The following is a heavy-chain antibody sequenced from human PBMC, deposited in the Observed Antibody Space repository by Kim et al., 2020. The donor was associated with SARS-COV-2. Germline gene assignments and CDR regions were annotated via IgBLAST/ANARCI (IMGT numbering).Heavy chain of an antibody. D-gene: IGHD3-16*02. Sequence: ASVKVSCKASGYTFTSYAMNWVRQAPGQRLEWMGWINTNTGNPTYAQGFTGRFVFSLDTSVSTAYLQISSLKAEDTAVYYCARDPYDYVWGSYPQGDAFDIWGQGTMVTVSS. CDR2: INTNTGNP. CDR3: ARDPYDYVWGSYPQGDAFDI. V-gene: IGHV7-4-1*02. CDR1: GYTFTSYA. J-gene: IGHJ3*02.